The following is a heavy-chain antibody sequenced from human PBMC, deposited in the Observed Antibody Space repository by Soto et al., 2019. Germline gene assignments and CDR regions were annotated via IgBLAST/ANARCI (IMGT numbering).Heavy chain of an antibody. J-gene: IGHJ4*02. CDR3: ATDHPETKVTTPSY. CDR1: GFTFSSYS. Sequence: QVQLVESGGGVVQPGRSLRLSCAASGFTFSSYSMHWVRQAPGKGLEWVAVISYDGNNKYYADSVKGRFTISTDNFKNALYLQMDSLRAEDTAMYYCATDHPETKVTTPSYWGQGTLVTVSS. D-gene: IGHD4-17*01. CDR2: ISYDGNNK. V-gene: IGHV3-30*03.